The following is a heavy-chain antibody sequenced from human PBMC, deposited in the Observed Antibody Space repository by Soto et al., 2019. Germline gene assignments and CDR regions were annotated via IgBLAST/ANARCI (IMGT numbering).Heavy chain of an antibody. CDR3: ARESMITFGGVTENTQFDY. CDR1: GGTFSSYT. V-gene: IGHV1-69*02. Sequence: ASVKVSCKASGGTFSSYTISWVRQAPGQGLEWMGRIIPILGIANYAQKFQGRVTITADKSTSTAYMELSSLRSEDTAVYYCARESMITFGGVTENTQFDYWGQGTLVTVSS. D-gene: IGHD3-16*01. CDR2: IIPILGIA. J-gene: IGHJ4*02.